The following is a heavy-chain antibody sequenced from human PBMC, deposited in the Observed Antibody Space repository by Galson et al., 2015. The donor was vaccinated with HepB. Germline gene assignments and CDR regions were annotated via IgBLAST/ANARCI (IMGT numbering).Heavy chain of an antibody. J-gene: IGHJ4*02. D-gene: IGHD2-21*01. CDR1: GFDFNDRY. Sequence: SLRLSCAAAGFDFNDRYMSWIRQAPGKGPEWVSYISSNGKGIYYADSVKGRFTISRDNAKNLLYLQMNRVRAEDTAVYYCQIGHYFDSWGQGTLVIVSS. V-gene: IGHV3-11*01. CDR2: ISSNGKGI. CDR3: QIGHYFDS.